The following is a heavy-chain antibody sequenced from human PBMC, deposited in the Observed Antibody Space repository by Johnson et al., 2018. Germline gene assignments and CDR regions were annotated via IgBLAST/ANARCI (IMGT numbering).Heavy chain of an antibody. CDR3: AILNPAGYGVDV. CDR1: GGSISSYY. J-gene: IGHJ6*02. Sequence: QVQLQESGPGLVKPSESLSLTCTVSGGSISSYYWSWIRQPPGKGLEWIGLIYYSGSTNYNPSLNSRVTISVDTSKNQFSLKLSSVTAADTAVYYCAILNPAGYGVDVWGQGTMVTVSS. V-gene: IGHV4-59*03. CDR2: IYYSGST.